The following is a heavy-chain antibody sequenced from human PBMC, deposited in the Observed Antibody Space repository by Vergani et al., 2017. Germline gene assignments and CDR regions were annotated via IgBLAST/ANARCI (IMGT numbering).Heavy chain of an antibody. Sequence: EVQLVESGGGLVQPGGSLRLSCAASGFTFSSYSMNWVRQAPGKGLEWVSSISSSSSYIYYADSVKGRFTISRDNAKNSLYLQMNSLRAEYTAVYYCARGLYYDFWSGYSHDYWGQGTLVTVSS. CDR2: ISSSSSYI. CDR3: ARGLYYDFWSGYSHDY. CDR1: GFTFSSYS. V-gene: IGHV3-21*04. D-gene: IGHD3-3*01. J-gene: IGHJ4*02.